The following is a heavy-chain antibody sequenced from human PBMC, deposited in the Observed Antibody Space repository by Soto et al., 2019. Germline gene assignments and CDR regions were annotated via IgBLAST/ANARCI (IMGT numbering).Heavy chain of an antibody. CDR2: ISSDDNA. Sequence: GGSLRLCCAASGFIVNNIFMTWVRQAPGKGLEWLSTISSDDNAYYADSVKGRFTISRDSSKNTLYLQMNSLRAEDTAVYHCARDILGGSYDFSHGGQGTLVTVSS. CDR1: GFIVNNIF. D-gene: IGHD3-3*01. J-gene: IGHJ1*01. V-gene: IGHV3-66*01. CDR3: ARDILGGSYDFSH.